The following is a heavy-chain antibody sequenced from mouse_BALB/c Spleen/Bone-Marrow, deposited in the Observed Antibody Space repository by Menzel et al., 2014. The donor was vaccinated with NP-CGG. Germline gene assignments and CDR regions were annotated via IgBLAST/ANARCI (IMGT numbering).Heavy chain of an antibody. Sequence: DLVKPGASVKLSCKASGYTFTSYWINWIKQRPGQGLEWIGRIAPGSGSTYYNEMFKGKATLTVDTSSSTAYIQLSSLSSEYSAVYFCSRGGLHYFDYWGQGTTLTVSS. J-gene: IGHJ2*01. CDR3: SRGGLHYFDY. D-gene: IGHD3-3*01. CDR1: GYTFTSYW. CDR2: IAPGSGST. V-gene: IGHV1S41*01.